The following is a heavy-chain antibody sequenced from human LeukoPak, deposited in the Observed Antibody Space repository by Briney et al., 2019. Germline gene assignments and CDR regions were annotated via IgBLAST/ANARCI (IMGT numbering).Heavy chain of an antibody. CDR1: GFTFSSYD. D-gene: IGHD2-2*01. CDR3: AKGSCISTSCYVFDY. J-gene: IGHJ4*02. Sequence: GGSLRLSCAASGFTFSSYDMSWVRQAPGKGLAWVAAISGSGGSTYYADSVKGRFTISRDNSKNTLYLQMNSLRAEDTAVYYCAKGSCISTSCYVFDYWGQGTLVTVSS. CDR2: ISGSGGST. V-gene: IGHV3-23*01.